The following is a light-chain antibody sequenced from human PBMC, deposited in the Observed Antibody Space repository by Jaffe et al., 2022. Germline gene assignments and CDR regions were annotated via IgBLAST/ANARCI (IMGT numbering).Light chain of an antibody. V-gene: IGLV2-18*02. CDR2: EVT. J-gene: IGLJ2*01. CDR1: SSDIGGFNR. Sequence: QSALTQPPSVSGSPGQSVSISCIGTSSDIGGFNRVSWYQQFPGTAPKLIIFEVTNRPPGVPDRFSASKSGNTASLTISGLQAEDESDYYCSSVTRSRTVVFGGGTRLTVL. CDR3: SSVTRSRTVV.